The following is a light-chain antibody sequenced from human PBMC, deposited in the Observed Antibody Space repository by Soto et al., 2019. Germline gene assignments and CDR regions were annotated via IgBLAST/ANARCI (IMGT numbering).Light chain of an antibody. Sequence: DIQMTQSPSSLSASVGDRVTITCWASQSISTFLNWYQQKPGKAPKLLIYTAYSLQSGVPSRFDGSGSGTDFTLTISSLQPEDFATYYCQQSYSTPPTFGQGTKGEIK. J-gene: IGKJ1*01. CDR3: QQSYSTPPT. CDR1: QSISTF. CDR2: TAY. V-gene: IGKV1-39*01.